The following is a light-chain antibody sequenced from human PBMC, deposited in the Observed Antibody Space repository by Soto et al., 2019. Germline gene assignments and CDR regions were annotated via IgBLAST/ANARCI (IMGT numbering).Light chain of an antibody. Sequence: AIRMTQSPSSLSASTGDRVTITCRASQGISSYLAWYQQKPGQPPRLLIYDASTRATGIPARFRGSGSGTEFTLTISYLRPEDFAVYFCQQYHDWVTFGGGTKVDIK. V-gene: IGKV1-8*01. CDR1: QGISSY. J-gene: IGKJ4*01. CDR2: DAS. CDR3: QQYHDWVT.